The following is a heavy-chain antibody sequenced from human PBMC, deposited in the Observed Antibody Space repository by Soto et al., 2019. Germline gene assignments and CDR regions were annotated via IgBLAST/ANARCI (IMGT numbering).Heavy chain of an antibody. Sequence: EVQLLQSGGGLVQPGGSLRLSCAASGFTFSTYDMTWVRQAPGKGLEWVSAISGSGGSTYYADSVKGRFTISRDNSKNTLYLQMNSLRAEDTAVYYCATERYCSSTSCYNTPTDYWGQGTLVTVSS. D-gene: IGHD2-2*02. CDR1: GFTFSTYD. J-gene: IGHJ4*02. CDR2: ISGSGGST. CDR3: ATERYCSSTSCYNTPTDY. V-gene: IGHV3-23*01.